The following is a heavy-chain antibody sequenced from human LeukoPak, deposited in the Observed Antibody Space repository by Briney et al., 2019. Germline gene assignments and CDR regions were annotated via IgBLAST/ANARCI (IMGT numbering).Heavy chain of an antibody. CDR3: AKGHSSAWFDY. J-gene: IGHJ4*02. D-gene: IGHD6-19*01. V-gene: IGHV3-30*18. CDR1: GFTFSSYG. CDR2: ISYDGSNK. Sequence: PGGSLRLSCAASGFTFSSYGMHWVRQAPGKGLEWVAVISYDGSNKYYADSVKGRFTISRDNSKNTLYLQMNSLRAEDTAVYYCAKGHSSAWFDYWGQGTLVTVSS.